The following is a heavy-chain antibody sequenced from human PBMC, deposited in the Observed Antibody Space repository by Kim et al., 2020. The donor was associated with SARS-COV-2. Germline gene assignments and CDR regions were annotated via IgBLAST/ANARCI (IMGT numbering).Heavy chain of an antibody. J-gene: IGHJ6*02. CDR1: GFTFSSYS. CDR3: AREGWRVIGDSSSWYVPQLPYYYYGMDV. D-gene: IGHD6-13*01. CDR2: ISSSSSTI. V-gene: IGHV3-48*04. Sequence: GGSLRLSCAASGFTFSSYSMNWVRQAPGKGLEWVSYISSSSSTIYYADSVKGRFTISRDNAKNSLYLQMNSLRAEDTAVYYCAREGWRVIGDSSSWYVPQLPYYYYGMDVWGQGTTVTVSS.